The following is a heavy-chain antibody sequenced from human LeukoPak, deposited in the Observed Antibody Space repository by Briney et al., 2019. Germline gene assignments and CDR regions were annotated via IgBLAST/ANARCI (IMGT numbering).Heavy chain of an antibody. J-gene: IGHJ4*02. V-gene: IGHV3-64*01. CDR1: GFTFSSYD. CDR3: ARTRGDYYGSGSYYTGTLFDY. CDR2: ISSNGGSK. Sequence: GGSLRLSCAASGFTFSSYDMQWVRQAPGKGLEYVSAISSNGGSKYYANSVKGRFTIYRDNSKNTLYLQMGSLRAEDMAVYYCARTRGDYYGSGSYYTGTLFDYWGQGTLVTVSS. D-gene: IGHD3-10*01.